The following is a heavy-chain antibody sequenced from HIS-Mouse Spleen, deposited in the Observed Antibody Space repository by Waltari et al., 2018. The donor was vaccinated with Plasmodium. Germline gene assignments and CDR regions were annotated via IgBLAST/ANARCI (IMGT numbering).Heavy chain of an antibody. Sequence: EVQLVESGGGLVQPGGSLSLSCAASGFTFSSYWMSWVRQAPGKGLEWVANIKQDGSEKYYVDSVKGRFTISRDNAKNSLYLQMNSLRAEDTAVYYCARDSGSYGSHFDYWGQGTLVTVSS. D-gene: IGHD5-18*01. J-gene: IGHJ4*02. CDR1: GFTFSSYW. CDR3: ARDSGSYGSHFDY. CDR2: IKQDGSEK. V-gene: IGHV3-7*01.